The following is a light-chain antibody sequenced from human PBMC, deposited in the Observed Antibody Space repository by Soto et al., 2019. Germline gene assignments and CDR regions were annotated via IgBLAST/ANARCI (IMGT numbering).Light chain of an antibody. CDR1: SSDVGGYNY. V-gene: IGLV2-11*01. J-gene: IGLJ1*01. CDR2: DVS. CDR3: SSYAGRYIYV. Sequence: QSVLTQSRSVSGSPGQSVTISCTGTSSDVGGYNYVSWYQLHPGKAPKLMIYDVSRRPSGVPDRFSASKSGNTASLTISGLQAEDEADYYSSSYAGRYIYVVVNGTKLTVL.